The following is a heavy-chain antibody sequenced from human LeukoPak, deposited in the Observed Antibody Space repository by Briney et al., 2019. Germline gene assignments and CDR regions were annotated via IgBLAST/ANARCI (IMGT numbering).Heavy chain of an antibody. J-gene: IGHJ4*02. Sequence: DPSETLSLTCAVYGGSFSGYYWSWIRQPPGKGLECIGEINHSGSTNYNPSLKSRVTISVDTSKNQFSLKLSSVTAADTAVYYCAREVATIYYFDYWGQGTLVTVSS. CDR1: GGSFSGYY. D-gene: IGHD5-12*01. V-gene: IGHV4-34*01. CDR2: INHSGST. CDR3: AREVATIYYFDY.